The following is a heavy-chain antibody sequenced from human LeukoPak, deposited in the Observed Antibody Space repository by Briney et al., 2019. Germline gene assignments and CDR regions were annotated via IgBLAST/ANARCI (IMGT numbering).Heavy chain of an antibody. D-gene: IGHD2-21*02. CDR2: INPSGGST. CDR1: GYTFTSYY. CDR3: ARGGTVVVTAMGNWFDP. J-gene: IGHJ5*02. V-gene: IGHV1-46*01. Sequence: GASVKVSCKASGYTFTSYYMHWVRQAPGQGLEWMGIINPSGGSTSYAQKFQGRVTMTRDTSTSTVYMELSSLRSEDTAVYYCARGGTVVVTAMGNWFDPWGQGTLVTVSS.